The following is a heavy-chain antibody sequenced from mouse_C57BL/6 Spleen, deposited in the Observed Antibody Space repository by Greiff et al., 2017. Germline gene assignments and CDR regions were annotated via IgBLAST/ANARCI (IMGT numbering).Heavy chain of an antibody. CDR2: INPSTGGT. CDR3: ARIKGHPIDYGNFDWYMDD. Sequence: VQLQQSGPELVKPGASVKISCKASGYSFTGYYMNWVKQSPEKSLEWIGKINPSTGGTTSNQKFKATATLTVDKSSSTAYMQLTSLTSAAFAVYDGARIKGHPIDYGNFDWYMDDWGTGTTVTGSS. J-gene: IGHJ1*03. D-gene: IGHD2-1*01. CDR1: GYSFTGYY. V-gene: IGHV1-42*01.